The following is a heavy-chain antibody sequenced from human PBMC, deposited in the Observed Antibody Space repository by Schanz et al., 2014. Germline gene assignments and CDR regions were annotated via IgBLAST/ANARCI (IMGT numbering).Heavy chain of an antibody. D-gene: IGHD3-10*01. J-gene: IGHJ4*02. V-gene: IGHV3-23*01. CDR2: ISGSGGST. CDR1: GFAFSSYG. Sequence: EVQLLESGGGLVQPGGSLRLSCLASGFAFSSYGMNWLRQAPGKGLEWVSAISGSGGSTYYADSVKGRFTISRDNSKNTLYLQMNSLRPEDTAVYYCAKYRGYYRVSGSYRELEYWGQGTLVTFSS. CDR3: AKYRGYYRVSGSYRELEY.